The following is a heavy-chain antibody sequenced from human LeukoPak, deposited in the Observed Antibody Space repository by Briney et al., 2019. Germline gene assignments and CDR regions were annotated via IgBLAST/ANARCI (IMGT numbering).Heavy chain of an antibody. V-gene: IGHV4-39*07. D-gene: IGHD1-26*01. J-gene: IGHJ6*02. CDR3: ARVGAKLSWYYGMDV. Sequence: SETLSLTCTVSGGSISSSSYYWGWIRQPPGKGLEWIGSIYYSGSTYYNPSLKSRVTISVDTSKNQFSLKLSSVTAADTAVYYCARVGAKLSWYYGMDVWGQGTTVTVSS. CDR1: GGSISSSSYY. CDR2: IYYSGST.